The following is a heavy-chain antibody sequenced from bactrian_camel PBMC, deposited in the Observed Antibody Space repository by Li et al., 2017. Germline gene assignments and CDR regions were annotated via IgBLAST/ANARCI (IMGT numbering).Heavy chain of an antibody. V-gene: IGHV3S40*01. CDR2: INNDGART. CDR1: GFTFSRYG. CDR3: ATSGNYH. J-gene: IGHJ4*01. Sequence: DVQLVESGGGLAQPGESLRLSCAASGFTFSRYGINWVRQAPGQGLEWVSAINNDGARTYYADSVKGRFTISRDNAKNTLYLQMNSLKTEDTAVYYCATSGNYHWGQGTQVTVS. D-gene: IGHD2*01.